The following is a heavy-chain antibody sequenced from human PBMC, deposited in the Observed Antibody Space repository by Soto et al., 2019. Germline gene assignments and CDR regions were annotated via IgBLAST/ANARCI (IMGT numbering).Heavy chain of an antibody. J-gene: IGHJ4*02. Sequence: SETLSLTCAVYGGSFSSYYWSWIRQPPGKGLEWIGEINHSGSTNYNPSLKSRVTISVDTSKNQFSLKLSSVTAADTAVYYCARWVYYDILTGYYDFDYWGQGTLVTVSS. D-gene: IGHD3-9*01. CDR2: INHSGST. V-gene: IGHV4-34*01. CDR3: ARWVYYDILTGYYDFDY. CDR1: GGSFSSYY.